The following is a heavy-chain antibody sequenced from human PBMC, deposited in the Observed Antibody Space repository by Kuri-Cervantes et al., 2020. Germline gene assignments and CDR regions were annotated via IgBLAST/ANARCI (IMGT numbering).Heavy chain of an antibody. CDR1: EFTFSDYV. CDR3: TRDPGAGGPGIFPDY. Sequence: PIPYRPVSEFTFSDYVLGWFRQAPGKGLEWVGFIRSKAYGGTTEYAAYVKGRFTISRDDSKSIAYLQMNSLKTEYTAVYYCTRDPGAGGPGIFPDYWGQGTLVTVSS. D-gene: IGHD3-10*01. J-gene: IGHJ4*02. CDR2: IRSKAYGGTT. V-gene: IGHV3-49*03.